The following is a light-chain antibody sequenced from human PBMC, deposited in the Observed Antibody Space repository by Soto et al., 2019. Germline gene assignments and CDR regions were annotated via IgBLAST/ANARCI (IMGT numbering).Light chain of an antibody. CDR2: DVS. V-gene: IGLV2-14*01. J-gene: IGLJ2*01. CDR3: SSYTTSSPHVV. Sequence: QSALTQPASVSGSPGQSITISCTGTSSDVGGYNYVSWYQQQPGKAPKLMIYDVSNRPSGVSNRFSGSKSGNTASLTISGLQAEDEADYYCSSYTTSSPHVVFGGGTKLTVL. CDR1: SSDVGGYNY.